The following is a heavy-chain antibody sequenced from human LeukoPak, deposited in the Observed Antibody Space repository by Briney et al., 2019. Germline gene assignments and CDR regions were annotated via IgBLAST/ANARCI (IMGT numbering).Heavy chain of an antibody. CDR1: GFTVSSNY. Sequence: PGGSLRLSCAASGFTVSSNYMSWVRQAPGKGLEWVSVIYSGGSTYYADSVKGRFTISRDNSKNALYLQMNSLRAEDTAVYYCAREYHYYFDYWGQGTLVTVSS. J-gene: IGHJ4*02. D-gene: IGHD2-2*01. CDR2: IYSGGST. V-gene: IGHV3-53*01. CDR3: AREYHYYFDY.